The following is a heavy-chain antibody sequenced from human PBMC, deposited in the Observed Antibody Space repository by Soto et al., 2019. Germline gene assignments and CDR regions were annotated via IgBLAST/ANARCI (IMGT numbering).Heavy chain of an antibody. V-gene: IGHV1-18*01. J-gene: IGHJ6*02. CDR3: VMVDNYVTPTPQDV. Sequence: QVQLVQSGEEVKKPGASVKVSCKASGYIFVNYGIAWVRQAPGQGLEWMGWISPYTGNTHSATQVQGRLTMTTDTSTSTAYMDLGSLTSYDTAVYYCVMVDNYVTPTPQDVWGQGTTVTVSS. CDR2: ISPYTGNT. CDR1: GYIFVNYG. D-gene: IGHD3-16*01.